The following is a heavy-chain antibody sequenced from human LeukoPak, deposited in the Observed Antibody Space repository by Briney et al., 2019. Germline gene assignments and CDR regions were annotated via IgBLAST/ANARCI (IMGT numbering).Heavy chain of an antibody. J-gene: IGHJ4*02. CDR3: ARAQLDYYFDY. Sequence: SETLSLTCTVSGGSISSGGYYWSWIRQHPGKGLEWIGYIYYSGNTYSNPSLKSRVTISSDTSKNQFSLKLNSMTAADTAVHYCARAQLDYYFDYWGQGALVTVSS. V-gene: IGHV4-31*02. CDR1: GGSISSGGYY. CDR2: IYYSGNT. D-gene: IGHD3-9*01.